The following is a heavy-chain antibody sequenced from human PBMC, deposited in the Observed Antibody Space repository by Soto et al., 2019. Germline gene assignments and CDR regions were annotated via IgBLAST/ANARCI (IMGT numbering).Heavy chain of an antibody. CDR2: INPKFGDT. D-gene: IGHD3-10*01. V-gene: IGHV1-2*02. J-gene: IGHJ6*02. Sequence: QVQLVQSGAEVKEPGDSVRVSCEASGYTFTAYYIHWVRQAPGQGRERMGWINPKFGDTTYAQNFQGRVSMTRDMSISTVSMELSRLTSDDTAIYYCARNMDYYYGPGSGNGHGFWGQGTTVTVFS. CDR3: ARNMDYYYGPGSGNGHGF. CDR1: GYTFTAYY.